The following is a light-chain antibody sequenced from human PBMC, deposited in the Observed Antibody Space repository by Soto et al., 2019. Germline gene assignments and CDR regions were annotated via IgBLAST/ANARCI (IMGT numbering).Light chain of an antibody. CDR1: QTISSF. Sequence: TQSPGTLSLSPGEGATLSCRASQTISSFLYWYQQRPGKAPKLLIYATSNLHSGVPSRFSGAGSGTDFTLTINSLQPEDFATYYCQQSYSTPYTFGQGTKL. CDR3: QQSYSTPYT. CDR2: ATS. V-gene: IGKV1-39*01. J-gene: IGKJ2*01.